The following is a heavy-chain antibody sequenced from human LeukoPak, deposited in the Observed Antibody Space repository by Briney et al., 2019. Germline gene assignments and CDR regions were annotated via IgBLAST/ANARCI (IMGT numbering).Heavy chain of an antibody. V-gene: IGHV1-8*01. CDR2: MNPNSGST. Sequence: ASVKVSCKASGYTFTSYDINWVRQATGQGLEWMGWMNPNSGSTSYAQKFQGRVTMTRDTSTSTVYMELSSLRSGDTAVYYCARSRSGSYPLDYWGQGTLVTVSS. CDR3: ARSRSGSYPLDY. CDR1: GYTFTSYD. J-gene: IGHJ4*02. D-gene: IGHD1-26*01.